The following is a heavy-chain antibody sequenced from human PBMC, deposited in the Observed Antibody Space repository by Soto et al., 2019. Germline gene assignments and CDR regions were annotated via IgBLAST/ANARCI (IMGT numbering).Heavy chain of an antibody. V-gene: IGHV4-4*02. J-gene: IGHJ5*02. CDR1: GVSISSTNL. CDR3: ARCLHCSNGGRFDP. Sequence: SEALSPTRAVSGVSISSTNLWTLVPQAPGKGLEWIGEMWPSGGTTYNPSLQNRVTISVDNSKNHLSLTLTSVTAADTAIYYCARCLHCSNGGRFDPWGQGALVTVSS. D-gene: IGHD2-8*01. CDR2: MWPSGGT.